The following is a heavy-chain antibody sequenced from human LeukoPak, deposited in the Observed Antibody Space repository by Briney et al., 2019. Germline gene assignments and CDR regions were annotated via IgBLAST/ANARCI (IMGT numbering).Heavy chain of an antibody. D-gene: IGHD6-13*01. CDR1: GDSISSLSYY. CDR2: MYYSGRT. Sequence: SETLSLTCTVSGDSISSLSYYWGWLRQPPGKGLEWIVSMYYSGRTYYNPSLNRRVTICVDTSKNQFSLRLTPVTAAVTAVYYCARRRSSSWFRPFDIWGQGTMVTVSS. CDR3: ARRRSSSWFRPFDI. J-gene: IGHJ3*02. V-gene: IGHV4-39*01.